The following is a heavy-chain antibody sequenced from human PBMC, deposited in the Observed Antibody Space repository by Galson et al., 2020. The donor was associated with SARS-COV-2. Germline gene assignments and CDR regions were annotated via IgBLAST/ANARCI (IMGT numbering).Heavy chain of an antibody. V-gene: IGHV4-39*01. CDR3: ARRIAAAGKRYFDY. Sequence: SETLSLTCTVSGGSISSSSYYWGWIRQPPGKGLEWIGSIYYSGSTYYNPSLKSRVTISVDTSKNQFSLKLSSVTAADTAVYYCARRIAAAGKRYFDYWGQGTLVTVSS. D-gene: IGHD6-13*01. CDR2: IYYSGST. CDR1: GGSISSSSYY. J-gene: IGHJ4*02.